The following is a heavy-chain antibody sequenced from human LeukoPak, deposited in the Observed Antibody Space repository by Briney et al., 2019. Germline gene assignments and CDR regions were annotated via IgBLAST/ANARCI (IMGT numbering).Heavy chain of an antibody. Sequence: ASVKVSCKASGYTFTSYYMHWVRQAPGQGLEWMGIINLSGGTTYYAQKFQGRVTMTRDTSISTAYMELSRLRSDDTAVYYCARLNPKLNDAFDIWGQGTMVTVSS. CDR1: GYTFTSYY. V-gene: IGHV1-46*01. J-gene: IGHJ3*02. D-gene: IGHD3-16*01. CDR3: ARLNPKLNDAFDI. CDR2: INLSGGTT.